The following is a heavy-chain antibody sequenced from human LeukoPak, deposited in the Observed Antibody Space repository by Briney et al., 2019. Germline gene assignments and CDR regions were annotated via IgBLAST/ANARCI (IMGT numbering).Heavy chain of an antibody. D-gene: IGHD6-13*01. CDR1: GYTFTSYG. CDR3: ARGEAAAGSDY. CDR2: ISAYNGNT. V-gene: IGHV1-18*01. J-gene: IGHJ4*02. Sequence: ASVRVSCKASGYTFTSYGISWMRQAPGQGLEWMGWISAYNGNTNYAQKLQGRVTMTTDTSTSTAYMELRSLRSDGTAVYYCARGEAAAGSDYWGQGTLVTVSS.